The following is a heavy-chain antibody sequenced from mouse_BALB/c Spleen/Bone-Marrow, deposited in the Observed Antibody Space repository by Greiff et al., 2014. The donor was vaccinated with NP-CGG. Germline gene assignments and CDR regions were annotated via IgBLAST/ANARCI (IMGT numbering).Heavy chain of an antibody. CDR3: VKDGDPFDV. V-gene: IGHV1-74*01. CDR2: IHPSDSVT. Sequence: SVKLSCKASGYSFTNYWMNWVKQRPGQGLEWIGMIHPSDSVTRLNQNFKDKVTLTVDKSSSPAYMQLSSPKSEDAAVYYCVKDGDPFDVWGQGTTLTVSS. J-gene: IGHJ2*01. D-gene: IGHD2-13*01. CDR1: GYSFTNYW.